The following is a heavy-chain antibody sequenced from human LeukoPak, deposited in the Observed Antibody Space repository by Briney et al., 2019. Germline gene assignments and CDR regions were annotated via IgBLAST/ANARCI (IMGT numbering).Heavy chain of an antibody. CDR1: GYTFTAYY. CDR3: ARFSVGVRYDFDD. V-gene: IGHV1-2*02. CDR2: ISPNSGGT. D-gene: IGHD3-9*01. J-gene: IGHJ4*02. Sequence: AAVKVSCKADGYTFTAYYLHWVRQAPGQGLEWVGWISPNSGGTKYAQKLQDRVTMTRDTSINTAYMELSRLRSDDTAVYFCARFSVGVRYDFDDWGQGTLVTVPS.